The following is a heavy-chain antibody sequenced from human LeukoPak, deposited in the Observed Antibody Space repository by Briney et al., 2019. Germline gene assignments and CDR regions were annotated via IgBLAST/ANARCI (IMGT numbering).Heavy chain of an antibody. V-gene: IGHV3-11*04. J-gene: IGHJ6*04. CDR2: ISSSGSTI. CDR3: AELGITMIGGV. CDR1: GAIFTNAW. D-gene: IGHD3-10*02. Sequence: GGSLRLSCILSGAIFTNAWISGVRQAPGKGLEWGSYISSSGSTIYYADSVKGRFSISRDNAKNSLYLQMNSLRAEDTAVYYCAELGITMIGGVWGKGTTVTISS.